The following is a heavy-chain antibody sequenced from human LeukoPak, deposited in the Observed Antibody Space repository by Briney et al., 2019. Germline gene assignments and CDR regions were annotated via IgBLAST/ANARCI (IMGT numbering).Heavy chain of an antibody. CDR1: GFTFSSYA. J-gene: IGHJ4*02. CDR3: AIDASVYNTFDY. Sequence: PGGSLRLSCAASGFTFSSYAMTWVRQAPGKGLEWVSVISGSGDSTYYADSVKGRFTISRDNSKNTLYLQMNSLRAEDTAVYFCAIDASVYNTFDYWGQGTLVTVSS. CDR2: ISGSGDST. V-gene: IGHV3-23*01. D-gene: IGHD5/OR15-5a*01.